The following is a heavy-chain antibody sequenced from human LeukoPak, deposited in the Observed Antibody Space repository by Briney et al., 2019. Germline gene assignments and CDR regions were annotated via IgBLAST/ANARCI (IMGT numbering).Heavy chain of an antibody. D-gene: IGHD6-13*01. J-gene: IGHJ5*02. V-gene: IGHV4-59*01. CDR3: ARGAIAAAGSWFDP. Sequence: KPSETLSLTCTVSSGSISSYYWSWIRQPPGKGLEWIGYISYSGSTNYNPSLKSRVTLSVDTSKNHFSLKLSSVTAADTAVYYCARGAIAAAGSWFDPWGQGTLVTVSS. CDR1: SGSISSYY. CDR2: ISYSGST.